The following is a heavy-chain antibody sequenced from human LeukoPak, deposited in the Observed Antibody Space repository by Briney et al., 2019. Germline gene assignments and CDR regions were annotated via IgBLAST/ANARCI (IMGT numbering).Heavy chain of an antibody. CDR2: ISGSGGST. D-gene: IGHD3-10*01. J-gene: IGHJ4*02. Sequence: GGSLRLSCAASGFTFSSYAMSWVRQAPGKGLEWVSAISGSGGSTYYADSVKGRFTISRDNSKNTLYLQMNSLRAEDTAVYYCAKDEAQDYYGSGSYYNAFDYWGQGTLVTVSS. V-gene: IGHV3-23*01. CDR1: GFTFSSYA. CDR3: AKDEAQDYYGSGSYYNAFDY.